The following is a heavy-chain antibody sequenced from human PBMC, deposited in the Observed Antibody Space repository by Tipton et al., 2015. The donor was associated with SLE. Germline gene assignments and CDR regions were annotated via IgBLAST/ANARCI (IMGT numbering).Heavy chain of an antibody. D-gene: IGHD3-16*01. CDR3: ARTNGGGATFFDY. Sequence: TLSLTCTVSGGSISSYYWCWIRQPAGKGLEWIGRVHSSGTTLYNPSLNSRVTVSVDTSKNQFSLKLTSVIAADTAVYYCARTNGGGATFFDYWGQGVLVTVSS. CDR1: GGSISSYY. V-gene: IGHV4-4*07. J-gene: IGHJ4*02. CDR2: VHSSGTT.